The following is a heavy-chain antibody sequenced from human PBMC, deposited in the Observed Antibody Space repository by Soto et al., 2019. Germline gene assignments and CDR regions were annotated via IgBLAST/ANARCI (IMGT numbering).Heavy chain of an antibody. V-gene: IGHV3-21*01. CDR3: ARGSYCTLDICYTGYYYMDV. D-gene: IGHD2-2*02. J-gene: IGHJ6*03. CDR1: GFTFSNYT. Sequence: DVQLVESGGGLVKPGGSLRLSCTVSGFTFSNYTMDWVRQAPGKGLEWVSSISSCSNYIYYADSVKGRFTISRDNAKNALYLQMNSLRAEDTAVFYCARGSYCTLDICYTGYYYMDVWGKGTAVTVSS. CDR2: ISSCSNYI.